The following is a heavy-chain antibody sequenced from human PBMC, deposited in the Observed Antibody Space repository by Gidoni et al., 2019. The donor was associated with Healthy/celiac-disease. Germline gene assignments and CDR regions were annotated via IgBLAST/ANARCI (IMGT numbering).Heavy chain of an antibody. J-gene: IGHJ3*02. D-gene: IGHD2-21*02. Sequence: QVQLQESGPGLVKPSGTLSLTCAVSGGSISSSNWWSWVRQPPGKGLEWIGEIYHSGSTNYNPSLKSRVTISVDKSKNQFSLKLSSVTAADTAVYYCARDAPREGDHFINAFDIWGQGTMVTVSS. CDR1: GGSISSSNW. CDR2: IYHSGST. CDR3: ARDAPREGDHFINAFDI. V-gene: IGHV4-4*02.